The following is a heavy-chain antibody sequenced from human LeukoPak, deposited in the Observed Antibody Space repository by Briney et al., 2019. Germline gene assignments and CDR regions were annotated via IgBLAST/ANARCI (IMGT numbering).Heavy chain of an antibody. Sequence: GGSLRLSCGASGFTFPSYGMHWVRQAPGKGLEGVAVISYEGTYKYYAGSLRGRFTLPRDDPTKTLYLQTNSLRAEDTAVYYCAKDRDSSWYSGCFDYWGQGTLVTV. V-gene: IGHV3-30*18. CDR1: GFTFPSYG. CDR2: ISYEGTYK. CDR3: AKDRDSSWYSGCFDY. D-gene: IGHD6-13*01. J-gene: IGHJ4*02.